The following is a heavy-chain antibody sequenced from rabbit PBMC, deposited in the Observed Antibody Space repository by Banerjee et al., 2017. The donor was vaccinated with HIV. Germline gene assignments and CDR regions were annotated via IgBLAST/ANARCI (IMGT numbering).Heavy chain of an antibody. CDR2: IYTTSSGDT. J-gene: IGHJ4*01. V-gene: IGHV1S40*01. Sequence: QSLEESGGDLVKPGASLTLTCTASGFSFSSSYWICWVRQAPGKGLEWIACIYTTSSGDTYYASWAKGRFTISNASSTTMTLQVTSLTAADTATYFCARDLAGVIGWNFNFWGQGTLVTVS. CDR3: ARDLAGVIGWNFNF. D-gene: IGHD4-1*01. CDR1: GFSFSSSYW.